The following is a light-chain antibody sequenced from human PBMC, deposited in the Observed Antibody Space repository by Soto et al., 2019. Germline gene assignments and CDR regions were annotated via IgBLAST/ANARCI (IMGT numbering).Light chain of an antibody. J-gene: IGKJ2*01. CDR2: GAS. CDR1: QSVSSN. CDR3: QQYNNWPWYT. V-gene: IGKV3-15*01. Sequence: EIVMTQSPATLSVSPGERATLSCRASQSVSSNLAWYQQKPGQAPRLLIYGASTRATGSPARFSGSGSGTEFSLTISSLQSEDFAVYCCQQYNNWPWYTFGQGTKLEIK.